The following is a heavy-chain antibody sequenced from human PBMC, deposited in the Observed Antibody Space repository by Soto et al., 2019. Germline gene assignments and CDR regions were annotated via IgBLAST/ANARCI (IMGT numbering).Heavy chain of an antibody. J-gene: IGHJ4*02. CDR2: ITYDGSNK. CDR1: GCNFDNYG. V-gene: IGHV3-30*18. D-gene: IGHD1-7*01. Sequence: WGSLRLSCQASGCNFDNYGMHWVRQAPGKGLEWVAVITYDGSNKYYADSVKGRFTISRDNSKNTLSLHLNTLKPEDTAVYHCAKDRGRGTFYTPLGFWGQGTLVTVSS. CDR3: AKDRGRGTFYTPLGF.